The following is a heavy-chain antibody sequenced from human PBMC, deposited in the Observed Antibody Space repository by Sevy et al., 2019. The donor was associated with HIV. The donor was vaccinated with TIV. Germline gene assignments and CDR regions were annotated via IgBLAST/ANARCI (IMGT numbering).Heavy chain of an antibody. CDR3: VREGLGLLGDDAFDI. D-gene: IGHD2-21*02. V-gene: IGHV4-59*01. CDR1: GGSISSYY. CDR2: IYYSGST. Sequence: SETLSLTCTVSGGSISSYYWSWIRQPPGKGLEWIGYIYYSGSTNYNPSLKSRVTISVDTSKNQFSLKLSSVTAADTAVYYCVREGLGLLGDDAFDIWGQGTMVTVSS. J-gene: IGHJ3*02.